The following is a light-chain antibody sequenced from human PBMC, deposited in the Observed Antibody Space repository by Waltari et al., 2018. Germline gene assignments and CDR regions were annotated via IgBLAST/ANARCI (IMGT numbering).Light chain of an antibody. CDR1: QDIRIY. V-gene: IGKV1-17*01. CDR3: QHYYSTPWT. CDR2: YGK. J-gene: IGKJ1*01. Sequence: DTQMSQSPSSLSASVGDRVTITCRASQDIRIYLNWYQQRPGKAPNLLIYYGKNLASGAPSRFSGSGSGTEFTLTISSLQPEDFATYHCQHYYSTPWTFGQGTKVEL.